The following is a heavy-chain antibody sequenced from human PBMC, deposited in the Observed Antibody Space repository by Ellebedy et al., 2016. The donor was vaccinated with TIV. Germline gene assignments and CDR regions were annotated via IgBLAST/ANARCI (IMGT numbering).Heavy chain of an antibody. V-gene: IGHV3-33*01. CDR3: ARESCNNITCYFDY. J-gene: IGHJ4*02. D-gene: IGHD2/OR15-2a*01. CDR1: GFTFSTYG. Sequence: GESLKISCAASGFTFSTYGLHWVRQAPGKGLECVAVVWYDGSDKYYADSVKGRFTISRDNSKNTLFLQMNSLRAEDTAVYYCARESCNNITCYFDYWGLGTLVTVSS. CDR2: VWYDGSDK.